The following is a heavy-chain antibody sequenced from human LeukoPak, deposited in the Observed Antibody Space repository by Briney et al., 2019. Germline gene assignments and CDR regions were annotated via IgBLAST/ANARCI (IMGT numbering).Heavy chain of an antibody. D-gene: IGHD4-11*01. CDR2: TIPILGIA. J-gene: IGHJ4*02. Sequence: SVKVSCKASGGTLSSYTISWVRQAPGQGLEWMGRTIPILGIANYAQKFQGRVTITADKSTSTAYMELSSLRSEDTAVYYCAREPLDYSDYVGSTGPDYWGQGTLVTVSS. V-gene: IGHV1-69*04. CDR3: AREPLDYSDYVGSTGPDY. CDR1: GGTLSSYT.